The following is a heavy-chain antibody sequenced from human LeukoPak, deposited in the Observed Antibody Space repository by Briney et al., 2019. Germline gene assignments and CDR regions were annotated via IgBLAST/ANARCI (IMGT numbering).Heavy chain of an antibody. Sequence: SETLSLTCTVSGGSISSYYWSWIRQPPGKGLEWIGYIYHNGNTYYSPSLKSRVTISVDRSKNQLSLKPSSVTAADMAMYYCASGGYSYGFDYWGQGTLVTVSS. CDR1: GGSISSYY. D-gene: IGHD5-18*01. CDR2: IYHNGNT. V-gene: IGHV4-59*12. J-gene: IGHJ4*02. CDR3: ASGGYSYGFDY.